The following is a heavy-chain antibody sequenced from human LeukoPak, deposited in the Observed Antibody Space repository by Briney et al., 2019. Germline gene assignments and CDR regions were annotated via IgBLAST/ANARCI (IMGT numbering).Heavy chain of an antibody. D-gene: IGHD1-14*01. CDR2: ISSSGSTI. J-gene: IGHJ6*02. CDR3: ARLPNRKGYYYYGMDV. V-gene: IGHV3-11*01. CDR1: GFTFDDYP. Sequence: PGGSPRLSCAASGFTFDDYPMHWVRQAPGKGLEWVSYISSSGSTIYYADSVKGRFTISRDNAKNSLYLQMNSLRAEDTAVYYCARLPNRKGYYYYGMDVWGQGTTVTVSS.